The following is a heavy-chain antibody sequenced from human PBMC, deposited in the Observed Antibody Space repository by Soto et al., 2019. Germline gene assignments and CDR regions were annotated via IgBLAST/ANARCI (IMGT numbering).Heavy chain of an antibody. Sequence: SETLSLTCAVYGGSFSGYYWSWIRQPPGKGLEWIGEINHSGSTNYNPSLKSRVTISVDTSKNPFSLKLSSVTAADTAVYYCARGGRYDYVWGSYRSDFDYWGQGTLVTVSS. V-gene: IGHV4-34*01. J-gene: IGHJ4*02. CDR1: GGSFSGYY. CDR3: ARGGRYDYVWGSYRSDFDY. D-gene: IGHD3-16*02. CDR2: INHSGST.